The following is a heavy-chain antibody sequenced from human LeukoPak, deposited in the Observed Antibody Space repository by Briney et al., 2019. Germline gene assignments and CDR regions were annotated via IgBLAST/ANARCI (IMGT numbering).Heavy chain of an antibody. D-gene: IGHD2-2*02. Sequence: ASVKVSCKASGYTFTSYAMHLVRQAPGQRLEWMGWINAGNGNTKYSQKFQGRVTITRDTSASTAYMELSSLRSEDTAVYYCARSKAVVVPAAILNYWGQGTLVTVSS. J-gene: IGHJ4*02. CDR2: INAGNGNT. CDR1: GYTFTSYA. V-gene: IGHV1-3*01. CDR3: ARSKAVVVPAAILNY.